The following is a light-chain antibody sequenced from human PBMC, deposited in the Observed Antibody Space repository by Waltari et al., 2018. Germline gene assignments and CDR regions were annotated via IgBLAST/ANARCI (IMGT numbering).Light chain of an antibody. V-gene: IGLV1-44*01. J-gene: IGLJ3*02. CDR3: AAWDDSLNGWV. CDR1: SSNIGSNT. CDR2: SNN. Sequence: QSVLTQPPSASGTPGQRVTISCSGSSSNIGSNTVNWYQQLPGTAPKLLIYSNNPRPSGGPDRFSGSQSGTSASLAISGLQSEDEADYYCAAWDDSLNGWVFGGGTKLTVL.